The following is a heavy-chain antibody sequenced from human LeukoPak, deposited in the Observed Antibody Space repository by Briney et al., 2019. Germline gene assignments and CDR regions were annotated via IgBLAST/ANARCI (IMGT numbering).Heavy chain of an antibody. J-gene: IGHJ4*02. D-gene: IGHD3-3*01. V-gene: IGHV3-30*18. CDR2: IPYDGSNK. CDR1: GFTFSSYG. CDR3: AKDFGEQKRAYEIGY. Sequence: GGSRRLSCAASGFTFSSYGMHWFRQAPGKGLEWVGVIPYDGSNKYYADSVKGRFTISRDNSKNTLYLQMNSLRAEDTAVYYCAKDFGEQKRAYEIGYWGQGTLVTVSS.